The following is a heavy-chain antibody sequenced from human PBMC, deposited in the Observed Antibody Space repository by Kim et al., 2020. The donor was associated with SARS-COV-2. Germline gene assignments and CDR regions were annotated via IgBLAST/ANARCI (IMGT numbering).Heavy chain of an antibody. J-gene: IGHJ6*02. D-gene: IGHD3-10*01. Sequence: ASVKVSCKASGYTFTSYYMHWVRQAPGQGLEWMGIINPSGGSTSYAQKFQGRVTMTRDTSTSTVYMELSSLRSEDTAVYYCARVGPRVSPYYYYGMDVWGQGTTVTVSS. CDR1: GYTFTSYY. CDR2: INPSGGST. V-gene: IGHV1-46*01. CDR3: ARVGPRVSPYYYYGMDV.